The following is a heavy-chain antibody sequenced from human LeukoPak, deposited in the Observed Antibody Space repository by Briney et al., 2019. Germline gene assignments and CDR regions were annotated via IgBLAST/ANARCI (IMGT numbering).Heavy chain of an antibody. CDR2: ISGSGAYI. D-gene: IGHD1-1*01. V-gene: IGHV3-23*01. CDR1: GFTFSSYG. CDR3: ARGGTDYYVMDV. J-gene: IGHJ6*02. Sequence: PGGSLRLSCAASGFTFSSYGMSWVRQAPGKGLEWVSSISGSGAYIKYADSVKGRLTISRDNSKNTLHLQMNSLRVEDTAVYYCARGGTDYYVMDVWGQGTTVTVSS.